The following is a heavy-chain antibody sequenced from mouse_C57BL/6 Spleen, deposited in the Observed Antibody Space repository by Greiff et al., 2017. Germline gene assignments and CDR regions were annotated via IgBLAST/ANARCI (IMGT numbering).Heavy chain of an antibody. V-gene: IGHV1-85*01. CDR1: GYTFTSYD. CDR2: IYPRDCST. J-gene: IGHJ3*01. Sequence: QVQLQQSGPELVKPGASVKLSCKASGYTFTSYDINWVKQRPGQGLEWIGWIYPRDCSTKYNEKFKGKATLTVDTSSSTAYMELHSLTSEDSAVYFCARSGITTVVEGFAYWGQGTLVTVSA. D-gene: IGHD1-1*01. CDR3: ARSGITTVVEGFAY.